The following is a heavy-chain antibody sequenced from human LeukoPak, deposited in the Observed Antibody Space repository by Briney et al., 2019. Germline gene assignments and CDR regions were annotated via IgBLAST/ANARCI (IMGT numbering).Heavy chain of an antibody. CDR3: ARRIHSYGYNNWFDP. CDR1: GGSISSYY. V-gene: IGHV4-59*08. D-gene: IGHD5-18*01. J-gene: IGHJ5*02. CDR2: IYYSGST. Sequence: SETLSLTCTVSGGSISSYYWSWVRQPPGKGLEWIGYIYYSGSTNYNPSLKSRVTISVDTSKNQFSLKLSSVTAADTAVYYCARRIHSYGYNNWFDPWGQGTLVTVSS.